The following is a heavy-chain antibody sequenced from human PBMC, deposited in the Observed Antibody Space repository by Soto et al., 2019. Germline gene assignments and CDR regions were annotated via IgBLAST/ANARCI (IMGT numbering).Heavy chain of an antibody. CDR3: ARDPGRGYYVY. D-gene: IGHD3-22*01. V-gene: IGHV4-31*03. CDR1: GGSVSSGSYY. Sequence: PSETLSLTCTVSGGSVSSGSYYWSWIRQPPGKGLEWIGYIYYSGSTYYNPSLKSRVTISVDTSKNQFSLKLSPVTAADTAVYYCARDPGRGYYVYWGQGTLVTVSS. J-gene: IGHJ4*02. CDR2: IYYSGST.